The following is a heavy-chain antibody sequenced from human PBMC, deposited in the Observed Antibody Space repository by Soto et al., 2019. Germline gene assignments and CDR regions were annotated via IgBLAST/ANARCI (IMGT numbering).Heavy chain of an antibody. D-gene: IGHD6-13*01. V-gene: IGHV3-9*01. CDR2: VSWNGDDI. CDR1: SSGGYY. J-gene: IGHJ4*02. CDR3: AKARYSSNWYYFDY. Sequence: SSGGYYWTWIRQHPGKDLEWVSGVSWNGDDIDYADSVKGRFIISRDNAKNSLHLQMNTLRPEDTALYYCAKARYSSNWYYFDYWGQGTPVTVSS.